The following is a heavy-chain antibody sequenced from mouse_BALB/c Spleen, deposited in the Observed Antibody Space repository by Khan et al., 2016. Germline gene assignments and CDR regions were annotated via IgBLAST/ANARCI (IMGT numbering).Heavy chain of an antibody. CDR3: SRALLVGNGDTYGFAY. J-gene: IGHJ3*01. V-gene: IGHV5-6*01. CDR1: GFTFTSYG. Sequence: EVELVESGADLVKPGGSLKLSCAASGFTFTSYGMSWVRQTPDKRLEWVATISSGGSYTYYTDSLKGRFTISRDNAKNTPYLQMSSLKSEDTAMYYYSRALLVGNGDTYGFAYWGQGTLVTVSA. CDR2: ISSGGSYT. D-gene: IGHD2-12*01.